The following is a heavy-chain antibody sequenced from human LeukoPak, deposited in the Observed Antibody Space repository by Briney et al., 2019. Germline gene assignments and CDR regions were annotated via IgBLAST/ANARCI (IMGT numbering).Heavy chain of an antibody. CDR3: ARDRMVYAILGAYYYYYMDV. V-gene: IGHV1-18*01. CDR2: ISAYNGNT. Sequence: ASVKVSCKASGYTFTSYGISWGRQAPGQGLEWMGWISAYNGNTNYAQKLQGRVTMTTDTSTSTAYMELRSLRSDDTAVYYCARDRMVYAILGAYYYYYMDVWGKGTTVTVSS. D-gene: IGHD2-8*01. J-gene: IGHJ6*03. CDR1: GYTFTSYG.